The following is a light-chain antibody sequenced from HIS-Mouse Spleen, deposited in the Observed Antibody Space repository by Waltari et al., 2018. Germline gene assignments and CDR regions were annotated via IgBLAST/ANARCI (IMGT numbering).Light chain of an antibody. CDR2: LGS. CDR1: QSLLHSNGYNY. Sequence: DLVMTQSPLSLPVPPGEPASISCTSSQSLLHSNGYNYLDWYLQKPGQSPQLLIYLGSNRASGVPDRFSGSGSGTDFTLKISRVEAEDVGVYYCMQALQTPFTFGPGTKVDIK. V-gene: IGKV2-28*01. J-gene: IGKJ3*01. CDR3: MQALQTPFT.